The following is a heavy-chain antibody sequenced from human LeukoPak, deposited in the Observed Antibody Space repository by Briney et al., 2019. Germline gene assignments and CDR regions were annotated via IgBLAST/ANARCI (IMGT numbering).Heavy chain of an antibody. CDR1: GITLTDQY. D-gene: IGHD3-16*01. CDR2: TRSKVNNHTT. Sequence: PGRTLRLSSALSGITLTDQYMECVRHTPQKGLEWVGRTRSKVNNHTTEYAASVKCRFTISRDDSNNSLYLQMNSLKTEDTAVYYCARMTFGGMDFWGKGTTVTVSS. CDR3: ARMTFGGMDF. J-gene: IGHJ6*04. V-gene: IGHV3-72*01.